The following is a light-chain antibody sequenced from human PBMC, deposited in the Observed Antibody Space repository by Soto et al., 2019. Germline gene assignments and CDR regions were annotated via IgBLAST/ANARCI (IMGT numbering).Light chain of an antibody. CDR1: SSDVGGYNY. J-gene: IGLJ1*01. CDR3: SSYTSSSSYV. V-gene: IGLV2-14*01. Sequence: QSLLTKPASVYGFPGQSITISCPRTSSDVGGYNYVSWYQQHPGKAPKLMIYDVSNRPSGVSNRFSGSKSGNTASLTISGLQAEDEADYYCSSYTSSSSYVFGTGTKVTVL. CDR2: DVS.